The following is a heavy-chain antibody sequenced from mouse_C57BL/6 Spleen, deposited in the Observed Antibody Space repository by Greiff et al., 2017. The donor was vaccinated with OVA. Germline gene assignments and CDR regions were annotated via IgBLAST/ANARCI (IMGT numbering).Heavy chain of an antibody. Sequence: VKLQESGPELVKPGASVKLSCKASGYTFTSYDINWVKQRPGQGLEWIGWIYPRDGSTKYNEKFKGKATLTVDTSSSTAYMELHSLTSEDSAVYFCARSTTDYYYAMDYWGQGTSVTVSS. CDR3: ARSTTDYYYAMDY. V-gene: IGHV1-85*01. CDR1: GYTFTSYD. CDR2: IYPRDGST. D-gene: IGHD1-1*01. J-gene: IGHJ4*01.